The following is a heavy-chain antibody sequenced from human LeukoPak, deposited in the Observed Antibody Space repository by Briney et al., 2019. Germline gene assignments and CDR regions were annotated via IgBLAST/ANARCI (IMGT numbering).Heavy chain of an antibody. CDR1: GGSISSYY. V-gene: IGHV4-59*12. Sequence: PSETLSLTCTVSGGSISSYYWSWIRQPPGKGLEWIGYIYYSGSTNYNPSLKSRVAISVDKSKNQFSLKLSSVTAADTAVYYCATGRVYSYGYFDYWGQGTLVTVSS. D-gene: IGHD5-18*01. CDR2: IYYSGST. CDR3: ATGRVYSYGYFDY. J-gene: IGHJ4*02.